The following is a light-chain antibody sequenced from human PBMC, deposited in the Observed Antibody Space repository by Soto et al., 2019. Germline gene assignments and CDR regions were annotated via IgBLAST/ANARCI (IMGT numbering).Light chain of an antibody. CDR2: GAS. V-gene: IGKV3-20*01. CDR3: QQYGITRWT. J-gene: IGKJ1*01. Sequence: EIVLTQSPGTLSLSPGERATLSCRASQSVSSSYLAWYQQNRGQAPRLLIYGASIRAPGIPDRFGGSGSGTDFHLTISRREPEDFAEYYFQQYGITRWTFGQGTKVEIK. CDR1: QSVSSSY.